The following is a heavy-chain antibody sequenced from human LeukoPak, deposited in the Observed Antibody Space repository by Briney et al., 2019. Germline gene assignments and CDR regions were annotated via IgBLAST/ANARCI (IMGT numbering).Heavy chain of an antibody. D-gene: IGHD2/OR15-2a*01. Sequence: PGGSLRLSCAASGFPFSSYGMSWVRQAPGKGLEWVSTISGSGGSTYYADSVKGRFSISRDNSKSSLYLQMNSLRAEDTAVFYCAKVSSTHISFYFDYWGLGTPVTVSS. V-gene: IGHV3-23*01. CDR3: AKVSSTHISFYFDY. CDR2: ISGSGGST. J-gene: IGHJ4*02. CDR1: GFPFSSYG.